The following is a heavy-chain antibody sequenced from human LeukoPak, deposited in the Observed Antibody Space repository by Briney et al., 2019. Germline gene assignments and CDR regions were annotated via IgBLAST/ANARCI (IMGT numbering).Heavy chain of an antibody. D-gene: IGHD3-22*01. CDR1: GFTFSSYA. CDR2: ISYDGSNK. Sequence: GGSLRLSCAASGFTFSSYAMHWVRQAPGKGLEWVAVISYDGSNKYYADSVKGRFTISRDNSKNTLYLQMNSLRAEDTAVYYCAREGGYYYDSSGPLNYWGQGTLVTVSS. CDR3: AREGGYYYDSSGPLNY. J-gene: IGHJ4*02. V-gene: IGHV3-30*04.